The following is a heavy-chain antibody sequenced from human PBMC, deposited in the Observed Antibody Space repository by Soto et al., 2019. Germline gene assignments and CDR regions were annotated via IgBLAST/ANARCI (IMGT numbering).Heavy chain of an antibody. CDR3: VRDPGTVPDY. V-gene: IGHV3-21*01. J-gene: IGHJ4*02. D-gene: IGHD1-1*01. Sequence: SLRISCPASGFTFSSYCLNWVRQAPGNGLEWVSSISSSSSYIYYADSVKGRFTIYRDNDKNSLYLQMNGVRAEDTAFYYCVRDPGTVPDYWGQGTLVTVSS. CDR2: ISSSSSYI. CDR1: GFTFSSYC.